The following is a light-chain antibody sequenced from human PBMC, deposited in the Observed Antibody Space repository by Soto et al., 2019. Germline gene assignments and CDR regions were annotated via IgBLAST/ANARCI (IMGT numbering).Light chain of an antibody. CDR2: DAS. CDR1: QNINNY. V-gene: IGKV1-33*01. Sequence: DIQMTQSPSSLSASVGDRVTITCQASQNINNYLNWYQQKPGRAPKLLIYDASNLEAGVPSRFRGSGSGTDFTFTSSRLQPEDIATYYCQQYENPLTFGQGTRLEIK. J-gene: IGKJ5*01. CDR3: QQYENPLT.